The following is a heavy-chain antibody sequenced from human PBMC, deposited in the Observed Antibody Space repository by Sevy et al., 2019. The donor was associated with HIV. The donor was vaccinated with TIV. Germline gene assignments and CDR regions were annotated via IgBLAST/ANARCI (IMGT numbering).Heavy chain of an antibody. CDR2: VSYDGADK. CDR3: AKDMVDCSGGTCYSGAVSPFES. Sequence: GGSLRLSCAASGFIFNNYDMYWIRQAPGKGLEWVATVSYDGADKDYADIVKGRFSISRDSSRSMLYLQRSSLRPEDTGVYFCAKDMVDCSGGTCYSGAVSPFESWGQGTLVTVSS. D-gene: IGHD2-15*01. CDR1: GFIFNNYD. J-gene: IGHJ4*02. V-gene: IGHV3-30*18.